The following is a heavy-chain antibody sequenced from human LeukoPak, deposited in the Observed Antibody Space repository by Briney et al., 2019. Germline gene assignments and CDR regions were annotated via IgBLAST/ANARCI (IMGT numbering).Heavy chain of an antibody. V-gene: IGHV1-69*05. CDR2: IIPIFGTA. D-gene: IGHD1-26*01. CDR1: GGTFSSYA. CDR3: ARDEVGALQNDY. J-gene: IGHJ4*02. Sequence: SVKVSCKASGGTFSSYAISWVRQAPGQGLEWMGRIIPIFGTANYAQKFRGRVTITTDGSTSTAYMELSSLRSEDTAVYYCARDEVGALQNDYWGQGTLVTVSS.